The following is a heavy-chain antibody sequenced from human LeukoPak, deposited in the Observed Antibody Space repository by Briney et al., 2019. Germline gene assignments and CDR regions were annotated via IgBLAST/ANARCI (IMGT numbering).Heavy chain of an antibody. CDR3: ARGPITIFGVVPLDN. J-gene: IGHJ4*02. D-gene: IGHD3-3*01. CDR1: GYSFTTSS. CDR2: INTGNSNT. Sequence: ASVKVSCKASGYSFTTSSMHWVRQAPGQRLEWMGWINTGNSNTKYSQKFQGRVTISRDTSASTAYMELSSLRFEDTAVYCCARGPITIFGVVPLDNWGQGTLVIVSS. V-gene: IGHV1-3*04.